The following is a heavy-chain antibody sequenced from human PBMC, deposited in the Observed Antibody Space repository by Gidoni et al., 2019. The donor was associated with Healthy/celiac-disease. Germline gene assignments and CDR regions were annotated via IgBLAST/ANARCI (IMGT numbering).Heavy chain of an antibody. J-gene: IGHJ6*02. CDR2: IWYDGSNK. V-gene: IGHV3-33*01. Sequence: QVQLVESGGGVVQPGRSLRLSCAASGFTFSSYGMPWVRQAPGKGLEWVAVIWYDGSNKYYADSVKGLFTIPRDNSNNTLDLQMNSLRAEDTAVYYCARDMVRYDFWSGYPTYYYYGMDVWGQGTTVTVSS. D-gene: IGHD3-3*01. CDR3: ARDMVRYDFWSGYPTYYYYGMDV. CDR1: GFTFSSYG.